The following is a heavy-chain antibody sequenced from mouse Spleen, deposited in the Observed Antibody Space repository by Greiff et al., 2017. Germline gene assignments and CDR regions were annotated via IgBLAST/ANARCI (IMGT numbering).Heavy chain of an antibody. D-gene: IGHD2-1*01. CDR3: TRDGNYTGYYFDY. J-gene: IGHJ2*01. Sequence: VQLQQSGAELVRPGASVTLSCKASGYTFTDYEMHWVKQTPVHGLEWIGAIDPETGGTAYNQKFKGKAILTADKSSSTAYMELRSLTSEDSAVYYCTRDGNYTGYYFDYWGQGTTLTVSS. V-gene: IGHV1-15*01. CDR1: GYTFTDYE. CDR2: IDPETGGT.